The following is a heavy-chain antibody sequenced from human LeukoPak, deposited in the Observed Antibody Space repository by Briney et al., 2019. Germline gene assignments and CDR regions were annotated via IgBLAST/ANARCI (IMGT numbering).Heavy chain of an antibody. CDR1: GFTFTSYD. Sequence: ASVRVSCKTSGFTFTSYDFSWVRQAPGQGLEWVGWISAYNGDTGYAQELQGRVTLTTDTSTATVYMELRSLRSDDTALYYCARKPTGRAFDIWGQGTMVTVSS. CDR2: ISAYNGDT. D-gene: IGHD1-26*01. J-gene: IGHJ3*02. CDR3: ARKPTGRAFDI. V-gene: IGHV1-18*01.